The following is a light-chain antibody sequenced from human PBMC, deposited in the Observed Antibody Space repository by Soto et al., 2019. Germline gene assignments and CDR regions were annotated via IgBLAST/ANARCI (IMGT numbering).Light chain of an antibody. CDR2: EVS. V-gene: IGLV2-8*01. J-gene: IGLJ2*01. Sequence: QSALTQPPSASGSPGQSVTISCTGTSSDVGGYNYVSWYQQHPGKAPKLMIYEVSKRPPGVPDRFSGSKSGNTASLTVSGLQAEDEADYYCSSYAGSNSDVVFGGGTKVTVL. CDR3: SSYAGSNSDVV. CDR1: SSDVGGYNY.